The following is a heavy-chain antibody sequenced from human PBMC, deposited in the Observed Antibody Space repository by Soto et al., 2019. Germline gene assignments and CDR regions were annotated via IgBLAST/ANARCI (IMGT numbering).Heavy chain of an antibody. V-gene: IGHV4-31*03. CDR2: IYYSGST. CDR1: GGSISSGGYY. Sequence: SETLSLTCTVPGGSISSGGYYWSWIRQHPGKGLEWIGYIYYSGSTYYNPSLKSRVTISMDRTKNQFSLHLNSVTAGDTAVYFCARVRYSDNWHGLIDYWGQGTLVTVSS. CDR3: ARVRYSDNWHGLIDY. D-gene: IGHD4-4*01. J-gene: IGHJ4*02.